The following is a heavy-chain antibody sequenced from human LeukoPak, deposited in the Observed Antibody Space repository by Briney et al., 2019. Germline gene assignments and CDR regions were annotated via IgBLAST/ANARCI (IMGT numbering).Heavy chain of an antibody. CDR3: ARDLIGGSLDY. D-gene: IGHD1-26*01. CDR1: GFPFSSHA. J-gene: IGHJ4*02. Sequence: GGSLRLSCAASGFPFSSHAMSWVRQPPGKGLEWVAVIWYDGSNKYYADSVKGRFTISRDNSKNTLYLQMNSPRAEDTAVYYCARDLIGGSLDYWGQGTLVTVSS. V-gene: IGHV3-33*08. CDR2: IWYDGSNK.